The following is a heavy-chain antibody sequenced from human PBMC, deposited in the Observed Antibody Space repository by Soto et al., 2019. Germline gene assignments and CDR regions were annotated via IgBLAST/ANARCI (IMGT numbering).Heavy chain of an antibody. CDR1: GGSISSYY. CDR2: IFYSGST. D-gene: IGHD3-22*01. V-gene: IGHV4-59*08. Sequence: PSETLSLTCTVSGGSISSYYWSCIRQPPGKGLEWIGYIFYSGSTNYTPSLKSRVTISVDSFKNQFSLKLSSVTAADTAVYYCARQSPYDSDYYYGMDVWGQGTTVTVS. CDR3: ARQSPYDSDYYYGMDV. J-gene: IGHJ6*02.